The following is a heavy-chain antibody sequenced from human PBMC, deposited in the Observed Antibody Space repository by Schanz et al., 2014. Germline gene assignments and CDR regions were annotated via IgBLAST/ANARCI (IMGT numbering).Heavy chain of an antibody. J-gene: IGHJ2*01. D-gene: IGHD2-21*02. CDR3: AKDLGVDCGDGCFNWYFDL. CDR2: VSSRSDEI. V-gene: IGHV3-23*05. CDR1: TFTFDHYA. Sequence: DVHLLESGGGLVQPGGSLRPSCSASTFTFDHYAMTWVRQAPGKGLEWVAAVSSRSDEIKYADSVRGRFTISRDNSRSTMYLQMNSLRAEDTAVYFCAKDLGVDCGDGCFNWYFDLWGRGTLVTVSS.